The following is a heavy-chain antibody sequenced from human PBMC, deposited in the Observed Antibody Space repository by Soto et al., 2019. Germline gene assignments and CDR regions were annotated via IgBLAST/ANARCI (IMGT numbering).Heavy chain of an antibody. J-gene: IGHJ6*02. Sequence: QVQLQESGPGLVKPSQTLSLTCTVSGGSISSGGYYWSWIRQHPGKGLEWIGYIYYSGSTYYNPSLKRRVTIAVDTSKNQFSLKLSSVTAADTAVYYCARDRQSAYYYGMDVWGQGTTVTVSS. CDR3: ARDRQSAYYYGMDV. V-gene: IGHV4-31*03. CDR1: GGSISSGGYY. CDR2: IYYSGST. D-gene: IGHD4-4*01.